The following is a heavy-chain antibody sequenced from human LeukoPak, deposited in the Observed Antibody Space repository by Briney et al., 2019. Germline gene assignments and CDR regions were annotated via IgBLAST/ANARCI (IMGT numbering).Heavy chain of an antibody. Sequence: GGSLRLSCAASGFTVCTNYMSWVRQAPGKGLEWVSIIYTGGSTYYTNSVKGRFTISRDSSKNTLYLQMDGLRAEDTAVYYCARGCTLPREIDNWGQGTLVTVSS. CDR3: ARGCTLPREIDN. V-gene: IGHV3-53*01. CDR2: IYTGGST. CDR1: GFTVCTNY. J-gene: IGHJ4*02. D-gene: IGHD1-1*01.